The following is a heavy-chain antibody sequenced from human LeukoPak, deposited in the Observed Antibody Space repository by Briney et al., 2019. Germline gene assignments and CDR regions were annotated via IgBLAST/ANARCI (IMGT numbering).Heavy chain of an antibody. CDR2: ISYGGSNK. V-gene: IGHV3-30*04. J-gene: IGHJ4*02. D-gene: IGHD3-22*01. CDR3: GRDYYDCSGYYGDPGY. Sequence: PGGSLRLSCAASGFTFSSYVMHCVRQAPGKGLEWVTVISYGGSNKYYADSVKGRFTISRDNSKNTLYLQMNSLRAEDTAVYYCGRDYYDCSGYYGDPGYWGQGTLVTVSS. CDR1: GFTFSSYV.